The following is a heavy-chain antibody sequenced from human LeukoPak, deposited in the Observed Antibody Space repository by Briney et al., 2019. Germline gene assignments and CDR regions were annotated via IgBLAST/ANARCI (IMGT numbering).Heavy chain of an antibody. D-gene: IGHD3-22*01. J-gene: IGHJ4*02. CDR1: GISFNSHG. CDR2: IWYDGSNI. V-gene: IGHV3-33*01. Sequence: GGSLRLSCVVSGISFNSHGMHWVRQAPGKGLEWVAVIWYDGSNIWYADSVKGRFTISRDNSKNTLYLQMNSLRAEDTTLYYCARARNDYDSNGFSLLEYWGQGTLVTVSS. CDR3: ARARNDYDSNGFSLLEY.